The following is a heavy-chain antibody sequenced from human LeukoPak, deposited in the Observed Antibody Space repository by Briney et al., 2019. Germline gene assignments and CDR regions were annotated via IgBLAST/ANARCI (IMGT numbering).Heavy chain of an antibody. J-gene: IGHJ4*02. CDR1: GYSISSGYY. CDR2: IYHSGST. Sequence: SETLSLTCAVSGYSISSGYYWGWIRQPPGKGLEWIGSIYHSGSTYYNPSLKSRVTISVDTSKNQFSLKLSSVTAADTAVYYCASNVLLWFGELSGREKIYYFDYWGQGTLVTVSS. CDR3: ASNVLLWFGELSGREKIYYFDY. V-gene: IGHV4-38-2*01. D-gene: IGHD3-10*01.